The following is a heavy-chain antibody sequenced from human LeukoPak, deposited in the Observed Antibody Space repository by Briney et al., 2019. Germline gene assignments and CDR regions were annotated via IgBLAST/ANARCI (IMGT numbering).Heavy chain of an antibody. CDR3: ARGRGSQLGYYYYYYMDV. V-gene: IGHV4-39*07. J-gene: IGHJ6*03. Sequence: PSETLSLACTVSGGSISSSSYYWSWIRQPPGKGLEWIGEINHSGSTNYNPSLKSRVTISVDTSKNQFSLKLSSVTAADTAVYYCARGRGSQLGYYYYYYMDVWGKGTTVTVSS. D-gene: IGHD7-27*01. CDR2: INHSGST. CDR1: GGSISSSSYY.